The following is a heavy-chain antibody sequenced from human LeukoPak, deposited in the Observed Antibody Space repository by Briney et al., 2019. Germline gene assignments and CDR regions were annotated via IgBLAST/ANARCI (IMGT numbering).Heavy chain of an antibody. CDR3: ARSEEDSSGWYYFDY. CDR2: VSGSGGNT. Sequence: GGSLRLSCAASGFTFSTYAMSWVRQAPGKGLEWVSSVSGSGGNTHYADSVKGRFTISRDNSKNTLSLQMNSLRAEDTAVYYCARSEEDSSGWYYFDYWGQGTLVTVSS. V-gene: IGHV3-23*01. CDR1: GFTFSTYA. J-gene: IGHJ4*02. D-gene: IGHD6-19*01.